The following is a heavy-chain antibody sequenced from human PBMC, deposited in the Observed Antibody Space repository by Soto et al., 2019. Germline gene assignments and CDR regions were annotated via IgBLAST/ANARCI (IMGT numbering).Heavy chain of an antibody. CDR1: GFPFSYYW. J-gene: IGHJ4*02. Sequence: EVQLVESGGDLVQRGGSLRLSCAASGFPFSYYWMHWVRHTPGKGLDWVARISGDGVTTYYADSVTGRFTVSRDNAKNTLSLQISGLRAEETAVYYCAREYYGLLTGYYTDYWGKGTLVSVSS. D-gene: IGHD3-9*01. CDR3: AREYYGLLTGYYTDY. CDR2: ISGDGVTT. V-gene: IGHV3-74*01.